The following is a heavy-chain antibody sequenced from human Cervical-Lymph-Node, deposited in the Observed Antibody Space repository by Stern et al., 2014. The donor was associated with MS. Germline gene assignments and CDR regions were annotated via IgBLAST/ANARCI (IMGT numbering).Heavy chain of an antibody. Sequence: QVQLQQWGAGLLRPSETLSPTCAVHGASFTDNYWSWIRQTPGKGLEWIGEINHSGKTHHNPSLMSRVPLSVDTPKNQFPLKLNSVTAADTAVYYCARERKVERSARVFVSFDVWGQGTLLTVSS. D-gene: IGHD1-1*01. CDR1: GASFTDNY. J-gene: IGHJ3*01. CDR3: ARERKVERSARVFVSFDV. CDR2: INHSGKT. V-gene: IGHV4-34*01.